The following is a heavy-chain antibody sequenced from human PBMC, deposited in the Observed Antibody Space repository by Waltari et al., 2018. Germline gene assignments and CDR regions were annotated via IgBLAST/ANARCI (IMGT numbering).Heavy chain of an antibody. J-gene: IGHJ4*02. CDR1: GFTFSSYW. D-gene: IGHD2-15*01. CDR2: INNDGSSS. V-gene: IGHV3-74*01. CDR3: ARPFLYGGNPFDY. Sequence: EVQLVESGGGLVQPGGSLRLSCAASGFTFSSYWMHWVRQVPGKGLVWVSRINNDGSSSSYADSVKGRFTISRDNAKNTLFLQMNSLRAEDTAVYYCARPFLYGGNPFDYWGQGTLVTVSS.